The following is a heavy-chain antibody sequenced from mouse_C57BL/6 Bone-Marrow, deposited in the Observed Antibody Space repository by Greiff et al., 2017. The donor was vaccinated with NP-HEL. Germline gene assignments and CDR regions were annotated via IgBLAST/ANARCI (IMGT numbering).Heavy chain of an antibody. Sequence: EVKLVESGPGMVKPSQSLSLTCTVTGYSFTSGYDWHWIRHFPGNKLEWMGYISYSGSTNYNPYLKSRTSITHDPSKNHFFLKMNSMTTEDTATDDCAGAPVVAPRWYFDVWGTGTTVTVSS. CDR3: AGAPVVAPRWYFDV. CDR1: GYSFTSGYD. J-gene: IGHJ1*03. CDR2: ISYSGST. V-gene: IGHV3-1*01. D-gene: IGHD1-1*01.